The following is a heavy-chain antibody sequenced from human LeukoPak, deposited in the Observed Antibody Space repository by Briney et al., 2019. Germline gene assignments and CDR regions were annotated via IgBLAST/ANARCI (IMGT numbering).Heavy chain of an antibody. CDR2: IYHSETT. D-gene: IGHD5-12*01. J-gene: IGHJ6*02. CDR1: GGSINSSNW. CDR3: ASGRGYNYYYYYGMDV. V-gene: IGHV4-4*02. Sequence: SETLSLTCAVSGGSINSSNWWSWVRQPPGKGLEWIGEIYHSETTNYNPSLESRVTISVDKSKNQFSLKLSSVTAADTAVYYCASGRGYNYYYYYGMDVWGQGTTVTVSS.